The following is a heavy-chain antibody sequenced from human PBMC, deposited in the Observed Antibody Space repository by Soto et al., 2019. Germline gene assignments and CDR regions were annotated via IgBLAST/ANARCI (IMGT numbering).Heavy chain of an antibody. D-gene: IGHD5-18*01. J-gene: IGHJ4*02. CDR3: AAYSYGPHYFDY. CDR1: GGTFSSYA. V-gene: IGHV1-69*13. Sequence: ASVKVSCKASGGTFSSYAISWVRQAPGQGLEWMGGIIPIFGTANYAQKFQGRVTITADESTSTAYMELSSLRSEDTAVYYCAAYSYGPHYFDYWGQGTLVTVSS. CDR2: IIPIFGTA.